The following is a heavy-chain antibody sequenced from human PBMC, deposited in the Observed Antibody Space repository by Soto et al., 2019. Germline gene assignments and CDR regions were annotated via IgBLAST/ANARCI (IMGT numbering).Heavy chain of an antibody. CDR3: ARAEGVAMVRGVIFGIGYYYGMDV. D-gene: IGHD3-10*01. V-gene: IGHV1-2*02. CDR2: INPNSGGT. Sequence: ASVKVSCKASGYTFTGYYVHWVRQAPGQGLEWMGWINPNSGGTNYAQKFQGRVTMTRDTSIGTAYMELSRLRSDDTAVYYCARAEGVAMVRGVIFGIGYYYGMDVWGQGTTVTVSS. CDR1: GYTFTGYY. J-gene: IGHJ6*02.